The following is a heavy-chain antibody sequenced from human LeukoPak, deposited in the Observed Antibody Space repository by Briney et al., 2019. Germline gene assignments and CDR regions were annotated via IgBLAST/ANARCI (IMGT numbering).Heavy chain of an antibody. CDR2: IIPILGIA. V-gene: IGHV1-69*04. J-gene: IGHJ3*02. D-gene: IGHD3-22*01. CDR1: GGTFSSYA. CDR3: ARAYYYDSSGYEFDAFDI. Sequence: ASVKVSCKASGGTFSSYAISWVRQAPGQGLEWMGRIIPILGIANYAQKFQGRVTITADKSTSTAYMELSSLRSEDTAVYYCARAYYYDSSGYEFDAFDIWGQGTMVTVSS.